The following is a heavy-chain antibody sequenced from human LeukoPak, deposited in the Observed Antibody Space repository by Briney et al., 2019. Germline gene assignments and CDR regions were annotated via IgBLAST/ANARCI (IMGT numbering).Heavy chain of an antibody. CDR3: ATKYGES. V-gene: IGHV3-66*02. Sequence: PGRSLRLSCAASGFTFDDYAMHWVRQAPGKGLEWVSLIWIDGTTHYADSVKGRFTISGDNSKNTLYLQMNSLRPEDTAVYYCATKYGESWGQGTLVTVSS. CDR2: IWIDGTT. J-gene: IGHJ5*02. CDR1: GFTFDDYA. D-gene: IGHD4/OR15-4a*01.